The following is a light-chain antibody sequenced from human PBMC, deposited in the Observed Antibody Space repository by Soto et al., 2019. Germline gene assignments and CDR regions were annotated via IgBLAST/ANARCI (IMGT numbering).Light chain of an antibody. V-gene: IGKV1-39*01. CDR3: QQSYLTPYT. J-gene: IGKJ2*01. CDR2: AAI. CDR1: ERISVY. Sequence: DIQVTQSPSSLSASVGDSVTITCRTTERISVYLNWYQQSPGKAPNLISAAINLAYGVPSRFTASGSGTDFTFTIKSLRPEDFATYYCQQSYLTPYTFGQGTKVQI.